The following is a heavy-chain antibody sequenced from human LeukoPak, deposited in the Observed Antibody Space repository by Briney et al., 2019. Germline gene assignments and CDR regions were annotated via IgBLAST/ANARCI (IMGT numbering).Heavy chain of an antibody. CDR3: AKDLWFGESAVNWFDP. J-gene: IGHJ5*02. Sequence: GGSLRLSCAASGFTFSSYAMSWVRQAPGKGLEWVSALSGSGGSTYYADSVKGRFTISRDNSKNTLYLQMNSLRAEDTAVYYCAKDLWFGESAVNWFDPWGQGTLVTVSS. CDR2: LSGSGGST. V-gene: IGHV3-23*01. CDR1: GFTFSSYA. D-gene: IGHD3-10*01.